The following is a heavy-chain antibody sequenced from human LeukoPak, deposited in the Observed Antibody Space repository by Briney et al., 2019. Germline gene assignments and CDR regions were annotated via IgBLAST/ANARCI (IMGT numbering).Heavy chain of an antibody. D-gene: IGHD1-26*01. CDR1: GFTFSSYW. V-gene: IGHV3-74*01. CDR3: GRDLGGRSGY. Sequence: GGSLRLSCAASGFTFSSYWMHWVRQAPGKGLLWVSRINSDGSSTNYADSVKGRFSISRDNAKNTLYLQMNSLRAEDTAAYYCGRDLGGRSGYWGQGTLVTVSS. J-gene: IGHJ4*02. CDR2: INSDGSST.